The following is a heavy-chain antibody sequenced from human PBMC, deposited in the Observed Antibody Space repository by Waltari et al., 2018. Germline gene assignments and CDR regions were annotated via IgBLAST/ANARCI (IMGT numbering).Heavy chain of an antibody. Sequence: QVQLQQWGAGLLKPSETLSLTCAVYGGSFSGYYWSWIRQPPGKGLEWIGEINHSGSTNYNPSLKSRVTISVDTSKNQFSLKLSSVTAADTAVYYCARRYYRPTPFDYWGQGTLVTVSS. D-gene: IGHD3-10*01. CDR3: ARRYYRPTPFDY. CDR2: INHSGST. CDR1: GGSFSGYY. J-gene: IGHJ4*02. V-gene: IGHV4-34*01.